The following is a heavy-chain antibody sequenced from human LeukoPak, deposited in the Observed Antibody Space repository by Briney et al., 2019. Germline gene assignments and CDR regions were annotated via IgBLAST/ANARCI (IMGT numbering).Heavy chain of an antibody. D-gene: IGHD6-19*01. CDR3: ARGVRYSSGYFDY. CDR1: GFTFNNYG. V-gene: IGHV3-33*01. CDR2: IWYDGSNK. J-gene: IGHJ4*02. Sequence: PGRSLRLSCTASGFTFNNYGMHWVRQAPGKGLEWVAVIWYDGSNKYYADSVKGRFTISRDNSKNTLYLQMNSLRAEDTAVYYCARGVRYSSGYFDYWGQGTLSPSPQ.